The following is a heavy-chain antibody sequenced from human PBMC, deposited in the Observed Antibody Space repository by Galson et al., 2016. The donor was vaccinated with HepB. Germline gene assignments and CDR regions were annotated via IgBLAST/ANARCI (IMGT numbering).Heavy chain of an antibody. J-gene: IGHJ5*02. CDR3: ARTQNWTYDP. D-gene: IGHD1-7*01. V-gene: IGHV1-2*06. CDR2: INPTSGGS. Sequence: SVKVSCKASGYTFTGYYIHWVRQAPGRGLEWMGRINPTSGGSHYARRFQGRVAMTRDTSISTAYMELRRLRSDDTAVYYCARTQNWTYDPWGQGTLVTVSS. CDR1: GYTFTGYY.